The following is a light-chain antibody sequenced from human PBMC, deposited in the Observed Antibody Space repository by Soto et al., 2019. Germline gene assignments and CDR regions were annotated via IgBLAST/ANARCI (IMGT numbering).Light chain of an antibody. V-gene: IGKV4-1*01. CDR2: WAS. CDR1: QALLSNNKHY. CDR3: QQSYPVTWT. Sequence: DIVLTQSPDSLAVSLGERATINCKSSQALLSNNKHYLAWYQQKPGQPPKLLIYWASTRESGVPDRFSGSGSGTDFTLTISSLQAEDVAVYYCQQSYPVTWTFGQGTRVEIK. J-gene: IGKJ1*01.